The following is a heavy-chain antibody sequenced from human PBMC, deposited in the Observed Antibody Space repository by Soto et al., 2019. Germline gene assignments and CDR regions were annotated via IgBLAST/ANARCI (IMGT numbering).Heavy chain of an antibody. D-gene: IGHD5-12*01. CDR3: ARGRWLRSAFDY. CDR2: INHSGST. J-gene: IGHJ4*02. Sequence: SETLSLTCAVYGVSFSGYYWSWIRQPPGKGLEWIGEINHSGSTNYNPSLKSRVTISVDTSKNQFSLKLSSVTAADTAVYYCARGRWLRSAFDYWGPGTLVTVSS. V-gene: IGHV4-34*01. CDR1: GVSFSGYY.